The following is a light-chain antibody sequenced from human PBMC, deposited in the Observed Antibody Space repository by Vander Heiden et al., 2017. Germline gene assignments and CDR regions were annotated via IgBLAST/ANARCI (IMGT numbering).Light chain of an antibody. CDR2: DDS. V-gene: IGLV3-21*02. Sequence: SAVLTQPPSVSVAPEQTGRFTSEDNNIGYKNVHWYQHKPGQAPVLVVYDDSDRPSGIPKRFSGSNSGNTATLTISRVEAGDEADYYCQVWDSSSDLMVFGGGTKVTVL. CDR1: NIGYKN. CDR3: QVWDSSSDLMV. J-gene: IGLJ2*01.